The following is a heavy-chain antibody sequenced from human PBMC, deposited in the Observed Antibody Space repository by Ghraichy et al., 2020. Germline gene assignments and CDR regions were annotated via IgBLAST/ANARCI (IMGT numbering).Heavy chain of an antibody. D-gene: IGHD1-26*01. V-gene: IGHV1-69*13. Sequence: SVKVSCKASGGTFNNFAVNWVRQAPGQGLEWMGGIVPLYGIPHYAQEFQGRLTIIADESTGTASMELTSLRSEDTAVYYCASPSPSRSFYPSFFECWGQGTLVTVSS. J-gene: IGHJ4*02. CDR2: IVPLYGIP. CDR1: GGTFNNFA. CDR3: ASPSPSRSFYPSFFEC.